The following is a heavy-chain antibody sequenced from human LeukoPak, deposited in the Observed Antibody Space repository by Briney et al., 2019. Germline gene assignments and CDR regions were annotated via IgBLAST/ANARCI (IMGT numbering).Heavy chain of an antibody. J-gene: IGHJ4*02. CDR2: ISGSGGST. CDR1: GFTFGDYA. CDR3: AKGAAAGTGFDY. Sequence: GGSLRLSCTASGFTFGDYAMSWVRQAPGKGLEWVSAISGSGGSTYYADSVKGRFTISRDNSKNTLYLQMNSLRAEDTAVYYCAKGAAAGTGFDYWGQGTLVTVSS. V-gene: IGHV3-23*01. D-gene: IGHD6-13*01.